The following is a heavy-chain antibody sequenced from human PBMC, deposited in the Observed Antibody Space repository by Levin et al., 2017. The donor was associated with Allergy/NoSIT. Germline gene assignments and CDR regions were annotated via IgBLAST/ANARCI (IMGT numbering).Heavy chain of an antibody. Sequence: SCAASGFTFSSYAMSWVRQAPGKGLEWVSAISGSGGSTYYADSVKGRFTISRDNSKNTLYLQMNSLRAEDTAVYYCAKSQSWNHDDCDDYWGQGTLVTVSS. V-gene: IGHV3-23*01. D-gene: IGHD1-14*01. CDR1: GFTFSSYA. CDR3: AKSQSWNHDDCDDY. J-gene: IGHJ4*02. CDR2: ISGSGGST.